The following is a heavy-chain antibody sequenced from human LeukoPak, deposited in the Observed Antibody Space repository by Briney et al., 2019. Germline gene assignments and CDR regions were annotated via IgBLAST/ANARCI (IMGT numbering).Heavy chain of an antibody. V-gene: IGHV1-2*02. D-gene: IGHD3-10*01. CDR2: INPNSGGT. J-gene: IGHJ4*02. CDR3: AREGGFHYYGSGSYIG. CDR1: GYTFTGYY. Sequence: GASVKVSCKASGYTFTGYYMHWVRQAPGQGLEWMGWINPNSGGTNYAQKFQGRVTMTRDKSISTAYMELSRLRSDDTAVYYCAREGGFHYYGSGSYIGWGQGTLVTVSS.